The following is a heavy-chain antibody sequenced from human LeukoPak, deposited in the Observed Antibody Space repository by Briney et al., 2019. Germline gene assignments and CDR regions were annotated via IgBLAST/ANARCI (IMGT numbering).Heavy chain of an antibody. J-gene: IGHJ6*03. D-gene: IGHD5-18*01. CDR3: ARRRSGYSYGRAAYYYYYMDV. V-gene: IGHV3-7*01. CDR1: GFTFSSYW. Sequence: TGGSLRLSCAASGFTFSSYWMSWVRQAPGKGLEWVANIKQDGSEKYYVDSVKGRFTISRDNAKNSLYLQMNSLRAEDTAVYYCARRRSGYSYGRAAYYYYYMDVWGKGTTVTISS. CDR2: IKQDGSEK.